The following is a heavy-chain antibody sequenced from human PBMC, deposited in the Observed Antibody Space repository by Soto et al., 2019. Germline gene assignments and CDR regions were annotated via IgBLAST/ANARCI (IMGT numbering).Heavy chain of an antibody. Sequence: PGGSLRLSCAASGFTFSDYYMSWIRQAPGKGLEWVSYISSSGSTIYYADSVKGRFTISRDNAKNSLYLQMNSLRAEDTAVYYCAREGLRVVPAAHDAFDIWGQGTMVTVSS. J-gene: IGHJ3*02. CDR1: GFTFSDYY. CDR2: ISSSGSTI. D-gene: IGHD2-2*01. CDR3: AREGLRVVPAAHDAFDI. V-gene: IGHV3-11*01.